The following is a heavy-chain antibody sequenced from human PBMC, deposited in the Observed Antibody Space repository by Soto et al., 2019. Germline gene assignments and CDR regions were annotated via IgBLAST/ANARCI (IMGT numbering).Heavy chain of an antibody. D-gene: IGHD2-8*02. CDR2: IYYSGST. J-gene: IGHJ3*02. CDR1: GVSISSGGYY. V-gene: IGHV4-31*11. CDR3: ARVGSYTGSGYNAFNI. Sequence: PWGTLSLTCAVSGVSISSGGYYWSWIRQHPGKGLEGIGYIYYSGSTYYNPALKSRVTISVDTSKSQVSLRLSSVTAADTAVYYCARVGSYTGSGYNAFNIWRQGTMVP.